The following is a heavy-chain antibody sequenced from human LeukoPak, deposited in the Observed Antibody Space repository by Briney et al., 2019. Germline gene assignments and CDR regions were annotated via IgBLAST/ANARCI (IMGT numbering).Heavy chain of an antibody. D-gene: IGHD4-23*01. V-gene: IGHV3-48*03. CDR2: ISSSGSTK. J-gene: IGHJ3*02. CDR1: GFTFSSYE. Sequence: PGGSLRLSCAASGFTFSSYEMNWVRQAPGKGLECVSYISSSGSTKNYADSVKGRFTISRDNAKNSLYLQMNSLRAEDTALYYCARSYGGNAWGAFDIWGQGTMVTVSS. CDR3: ARSYGGNAWGAFDI.